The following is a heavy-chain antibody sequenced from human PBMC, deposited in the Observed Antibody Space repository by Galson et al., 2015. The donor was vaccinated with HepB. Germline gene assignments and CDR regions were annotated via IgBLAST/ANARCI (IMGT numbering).Heavy chain of an antibody. D-gene: IGHD2-21*01. CDR2: ISRGGRTI. J-gene: IGHJ4*02. Sequence: SLRLSCAASGFILSNYDMNWVRQTPEKGLEWLSYISRGGRTIHYADSVKGRFTVSRDNTYDSLYLQMNSLRPDDTAVYFCARDRVRVAGYFDLWGLGTLVTVSS. CDR1: GFILSNYD. V-gene: IGHV3-48*03. CDR3: ARDRVRVAGYFDL.